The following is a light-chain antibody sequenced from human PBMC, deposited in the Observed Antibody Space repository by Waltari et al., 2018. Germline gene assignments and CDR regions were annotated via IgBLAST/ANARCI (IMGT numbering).Light chain of an antibody. CDR2: AAS. Sequence: EVVLTQSPGTLSLSPGERATLSRRASQCVSNYLAWYQQRPGQAPRLLIYAASTRATGIPDRFSGSGSGTDFSLTISRLEPEDFAVYYCQNHERLPATFGQGTKVEIK. V-gene: IGKV3-20*01. CDR1: QCVSNY. CDR3: QNHERLPAT. J-gene: IGKJ1*01.